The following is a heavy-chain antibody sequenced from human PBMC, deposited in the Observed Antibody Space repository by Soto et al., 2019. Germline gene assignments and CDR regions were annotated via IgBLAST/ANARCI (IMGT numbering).Heavy chain of an antibody. Sequence: VGSLRLSCAASGFTFSSYGMHWVRQAPGKGLEWVAVISYDGSNKYYADSVKGRFTISRDNSKNTLYLQMNSLRAEDTAVYYCAKGSGFWSGYLPPYYGMDVWGQGTTVTVSS. D-gene: IGHD3-3*01. CDR2: ISYDGSNK. V-gene: IGHV3-30*18. CDR1: GFTFSSYG. J-gene: IGHJ6*02. CDR3: AKGSGFWSGYLPPYYGMDV.